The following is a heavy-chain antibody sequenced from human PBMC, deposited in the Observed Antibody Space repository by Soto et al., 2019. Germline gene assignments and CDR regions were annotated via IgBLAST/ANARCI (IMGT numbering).Heavy chain of an antibody. CDR3: AIDAGTTRPYYFDY. CDR1: VFTFSSYA. D-gene: IGHD1-7*01. V-gene: IGHV3-23*01. Sequence: HPRGSLRLSGAASVFTFSSYAMNWVRQAPGEGLEWVSVTSGSGDSTYYAGSVKGRFTISRDNSKNTLYLQMNSLRVEDTAVYYCAIDAGTTRPYYFDYWGQGTQVTVSS. J-gene: IGHJ4*02. CDR2: TSGSGDST.